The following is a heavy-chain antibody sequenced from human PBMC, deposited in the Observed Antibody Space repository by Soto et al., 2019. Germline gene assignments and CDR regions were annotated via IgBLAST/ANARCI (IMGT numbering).Heavy chain of an antibody. V-gene: IGHV4-31*03. CDR3: ARVVGSGVRGATTSNFDY. CDR2: IYYSGLT. CDR1: GGSISSGGYY. D-gene: IGHD1-26*01. J-gene: IGHJ4*02. Sequence: QVQLQESGPGLVKPSQTLSLTCTVSGGSISSGGYYWSWIRQHPGKGLEWIGYIYYSGLTYYNPSLKIRVTISVDTSKNQFSLKLSSVTAADTAVYYCARVVGSGVRGATTSNFDYWGQGTLVTVSS.